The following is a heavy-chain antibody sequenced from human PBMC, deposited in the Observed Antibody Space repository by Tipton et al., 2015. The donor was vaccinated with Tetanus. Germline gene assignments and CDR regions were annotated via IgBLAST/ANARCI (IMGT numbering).Heavy chain of an antibody. V-gene: IGHV4-34*01. D-gene: IGHD1-26*01. CDR3: ARASGSHPSYYYYAADV. CDR2: INLSGRT. Sequence: GLVKPSETLSLTCTVSGGSISSYYWSWIRQPPGKGLEWIGEINLSGRTNYNSSLKSRVTISVDTSKNQFSLKLSSVTAADTAVYFCARASGSHPSYYYYAADVWGQGTTVTVSS. J-gene: IGHJ6*02. CDR1: GGSISSYY.